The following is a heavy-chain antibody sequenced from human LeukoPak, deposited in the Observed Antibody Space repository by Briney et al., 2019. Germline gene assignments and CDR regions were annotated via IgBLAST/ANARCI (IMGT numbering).Heavy chain of an antibody. CDR3: ARAYGDYFDY. CDR2: IGTAGDT. CDR1: GFTFSSYD. D-gene: IGHD4-17*01. J-gene: IGHJ4*02. Sequence: GGSLRLSCAASGFTFSSYDMHWVRQVTGKSLEWVSTIGTAGDTKYPGSVKGRFTISREDAKNSLYLQMNSLRAGDTAVYYCARAYGDYFDYWGQGTLVTVSS. V-gene: IGHV3-13*04.